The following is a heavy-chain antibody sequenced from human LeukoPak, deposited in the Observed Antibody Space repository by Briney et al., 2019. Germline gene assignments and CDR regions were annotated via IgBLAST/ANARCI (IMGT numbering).Heavy chain of an antibody. CDR2: INHSGST. CDR1: GGSFSGYY. V-gene: IGHV4-34*01. J-gene: IGHJ4*02. CDR3: ARGRSSWYFGALRFDY. Sequence: SETLSLTCAVYGGSFSGYYWSWIRQPPGKGLEWIGEINHSGSTNYNPSLKSRVTISVDTSKNQFSLKLSSVTAADMAVYYCARGRSSWYFGALRFDYWGQGTLVTVSS. D-gene: IGHD6-13*01.